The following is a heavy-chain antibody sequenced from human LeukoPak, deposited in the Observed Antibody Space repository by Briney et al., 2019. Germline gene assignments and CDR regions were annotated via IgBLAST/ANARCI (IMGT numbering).Heavy chain of an antibody. CDR3: ARDVFDGSGFDY. Sequence: GGSLRLSCAASGFTFSSYSMNWVRQAPGKGLEWVSSISSSSSYIYYADPVKGRFTISRDNAKNSLYLQMNSLRAEDTAVYYCARDVFDGSGFDYWGQGTLVTVSS. D-gene: IGHD3-10*01. J-gene: IGHJ4*02. CDR1: GFTFSSYS. CDR2: ISSSSSYI. V-gene: IGHV3-21*01.